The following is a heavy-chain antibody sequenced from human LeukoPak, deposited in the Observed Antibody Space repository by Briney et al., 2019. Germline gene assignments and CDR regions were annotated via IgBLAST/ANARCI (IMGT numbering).Heavy chain of an antibody. CDR1: GFTFDDYA. Sequence: GGSLRLSCAASGFTFDDYAMHWVRQAPGKGLEWVSGISWNSGSIGYADSVKGRFTISRDNAKNSLYLQMNSLRAEDTALYYCXXXXXXXXSGYYQGPHDAFDIWGQGTMVTVSS. V-gene: IGHV3-9*01. J-gene: IGHJ3*02. D-gene: IGHD3-22*01. CDR3: XXXXXXXXSGYYQGPHDAFDI. CDR2: ISWNSGSI.